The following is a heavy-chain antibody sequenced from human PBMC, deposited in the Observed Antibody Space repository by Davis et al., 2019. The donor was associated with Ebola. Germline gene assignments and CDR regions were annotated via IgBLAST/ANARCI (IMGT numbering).Heavy chain of an antibody. D-gene: IGHD2-15*01. CDR1: GGSISSGGYY. CDR2: INHSGST. Sequence: PSETLSLTCTVSGGSISSGGYYWSWIRQPPGKGLEWIGEINHSGSTNYNPSLKSRVTISVDTSKNQFSLKLSSVTAADTAVYYCARGWDCSGGSCYSGSAFDIWGQGTMVTVSS. CDR3: ARGWDCSGGSCYSGSAFDI. J-gene: IGHJ3*02. V-gene: IGHV4-30-4*08.